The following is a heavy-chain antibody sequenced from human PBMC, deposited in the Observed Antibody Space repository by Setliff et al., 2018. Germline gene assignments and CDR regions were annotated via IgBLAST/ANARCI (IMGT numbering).Heavy chain of an antibody. D-gene: IGHD3-10*01. V-gene: IGHV1-18*01. CDR2: VTIYNGNT. CDR3: ARVESMVRGKNILRHSDY. J-gene: IGHJ4*02. Sequence: ASVKVSCKASGYTFNNYGVAWVRQAPGQGLDWMGWVTIYNGNTKYAQNLQGRLTLSTDRSTNTVYMELGSLTTDDTAIYYCARVESMVRGKNILRHSDYWGQGTQVTVSS. CDR1: GYTFNNYG.